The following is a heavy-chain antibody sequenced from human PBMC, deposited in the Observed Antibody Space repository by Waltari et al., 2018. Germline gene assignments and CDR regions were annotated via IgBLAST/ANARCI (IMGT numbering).Heavy chain of an antibody. CDR2: IYYSGST. CDR3: ARSSSWYENEYYFDY. CDR1: GGSISSSSYY. Sequence: QLQLQESGPGLVKPSETLSLTCTVSGGSISSSSYYWGWIRQPPGKGLEWIGSIYYSGSTYYNPSLKSRVTISVDTSKNQFSLKLSSVTAADTAVYYCARSSSWYENEYYFDYWGQGTLVTVSS. J-gene: IGHJ4*02. V-gene: IGHV4-39*01. D-gene: IGHD6-13*01.